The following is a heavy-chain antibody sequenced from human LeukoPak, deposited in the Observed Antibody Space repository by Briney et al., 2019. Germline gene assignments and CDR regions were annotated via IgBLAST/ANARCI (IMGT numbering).Heavy chain of an antibody. J-gene: IGHJ4*02. V-gene: IGHV4-34*01. Sequence: KPSETLSLTCAVSDDSFSSHYWSWIRQPPGKGLEWIGEINHSGSTNYNPSLKSRVTISVDTSKNQFSLKLSSVTAADTAVYYCAGRRWLHPYLFDYWGQGTLVTVSS. CDR2: INHSGST. CDR1: DDSFSSHY. D-gene: IGHD5-24*01. CDR3: AGRRWLHPYLFDY.